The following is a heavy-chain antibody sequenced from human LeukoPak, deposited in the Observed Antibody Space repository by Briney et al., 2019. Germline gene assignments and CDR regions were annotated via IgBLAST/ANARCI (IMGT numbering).Heavy chain of an antibody. V-gene: IGHV3-7*03. CDR3: AREGWSSSWYPKPYYNYGMDV. CDR2: IKQDGSEK. D-gene: IGHD6-13*01. J-gene: IGHJ6*04. Sequence: GGSLRLSCAASGFTFSSDWMSWVRQAPGKRLEWVANIKQDGSEKYYVDSVKGRFTISRDNAKNSLYLQMNSLRAEDTAVYYCAREGWSSSWYPKPYYNYGMDVWGKGTTVTVSS. CDR1: GFTFSSDW.